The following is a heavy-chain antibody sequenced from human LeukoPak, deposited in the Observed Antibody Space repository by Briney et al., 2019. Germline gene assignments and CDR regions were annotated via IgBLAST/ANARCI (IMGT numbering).Heavy chain of an antibody. CDR3: ARCHGGSYYFDY. Sequence: ASVKVSCRASRYTFTGYYIHWVRQAPGQGLEWMGSINPISGGTDYAQKFQGRVTMTRDTSISTAYMELSSLRSDDMAVYYCARCHGGSYYFDYWGQGTLVTVSS. J-gene: IGHJ4*02. CDR2: INPISGGT. D-gene: IGHD1-26*01. CDR1: RYTFTGYY. V-gene: IGHV1-2*02.